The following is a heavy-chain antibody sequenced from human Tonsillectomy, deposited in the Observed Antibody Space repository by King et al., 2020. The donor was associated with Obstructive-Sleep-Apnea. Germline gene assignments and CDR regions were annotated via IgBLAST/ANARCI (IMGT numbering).Heavy chain of an antibody. Sequence: VQLVESGGGLVQPGGSLRLSCAASGFTFSSYAMSWFRQAPGKGLEWVSVIIGSGGSTNYADSVKGRFTISRDNSKNTVYLQMNSLRAEDTAVYYCAKGRDGYNLDNWGQGTLVTVSS. CDR3: AKGRDGYNLDN. CDR1: GFTFSSYA. D-gene: IGHD5-24*01. CDR2: IIGSGGST. J-gene: IGHJ4*02. V-gene: IGHV3-23*04.